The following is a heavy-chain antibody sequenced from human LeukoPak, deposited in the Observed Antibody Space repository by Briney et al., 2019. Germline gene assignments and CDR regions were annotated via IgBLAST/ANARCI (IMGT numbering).Heavy chain of an antibody. CDR3: ATGGYYYDSSGYPSPDFDY. CDR1: GFTFTSSA. J-gene: IGHJ4*02. V-gene: IGHV1-58*01. D-gene: IGHD3-22*01. Sequence: SVKVSCKASGFTFTSSAVQWVRQARGQRLEWIGWIVVGSGNTNYAQKFQERVTITRDMSTSTAYMELSSLRSEDTAVYYCATGGYYYDSSGYPSPDFDYWGQGTLVTVSS. CDR2: IVVGSGNT.